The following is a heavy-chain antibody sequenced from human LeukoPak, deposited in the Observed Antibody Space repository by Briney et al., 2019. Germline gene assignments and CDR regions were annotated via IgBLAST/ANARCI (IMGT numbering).Heavy chain of an antibody. J-gene: IGHJ6*03. CDR1: GDSISSGGYS. V-gene: IGHV4-30-4*07. CDR3: ARVVGVLWLDYMDV. Sequence: SQTLSLTCAVSGDSISSGGYSWSWIRQPPGKGLEWIGHIYYSGSTYYNPSLKSRVTMSVDTSKNQFSLKLSSVTAADTAVYYCARVVGVLWLDYMDVWGKGTTVTISS. D-gene: IGHD3-10*01. CDR2: IYYSGST.